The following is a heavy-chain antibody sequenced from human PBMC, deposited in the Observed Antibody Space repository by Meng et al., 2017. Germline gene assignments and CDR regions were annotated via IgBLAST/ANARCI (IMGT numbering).Heavy chain of an antibody. D-gene: IGHD7-27*01. CDR3: ATDNWGPHY. Sequence: QVQLVQSGAGVKMPGASLKVSCKASGDTLNTYNMHWVRQAPGQGLEWMGIINPSDNSAAYAQGFQGRLTMTRDTCTSTLYMELTSLQFEDTAIYYCATDNWGPHYWGQGTLVTVSS. CDR2: INPSDNSA. J-gene: IGHJ4*02. CDR1: GDTLNTYN. V-gene: IGHV1-46*02.